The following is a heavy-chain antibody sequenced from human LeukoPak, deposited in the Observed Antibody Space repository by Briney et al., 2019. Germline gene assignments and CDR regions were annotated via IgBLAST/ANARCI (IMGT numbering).Heavy chain of an antibody. CDR1: GYTFTSYG. CDR3: ARDIRDVLLWFGELSQRAFDI. V-gene: IGHV1-18*01. D-gene: IGHD3-10*01. J-gene: IGHJ3*02. Sequence: GASVKVSCKASGYTFTSYGISWVRQAPGQGLEWMGWISAYNGNTNYAQKLQGRVTMTTDTSTSTAYMELRSLRSDDTAVYYCARDIRDVLLWFGELSQRAFDIWGQGTMVTVSS. CDR2: ISAYNGNT.